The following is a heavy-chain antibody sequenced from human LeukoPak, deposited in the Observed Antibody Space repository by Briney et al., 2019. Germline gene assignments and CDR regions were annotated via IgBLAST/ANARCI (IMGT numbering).Heavy chain of an antibody. CDR2: IVVGSGNT. Sequence: SVKVSCKASGFTFTSPAMQWVRQARGQRLEWIGWIVVGSGNTNYAQKFQERVTITRDRSTSTAYMELSSLRSEDTAVYYCALLGYYDFWSGYRRFDPWGQGTLVTVSS. V-gene: IGHV1-58*02. CDR3: ALLGYYDFWSGYRRFDP. D-gene: IGHD3-3*01. J-gene: IGHJ5*02. CDR1: GFTFTSPA.